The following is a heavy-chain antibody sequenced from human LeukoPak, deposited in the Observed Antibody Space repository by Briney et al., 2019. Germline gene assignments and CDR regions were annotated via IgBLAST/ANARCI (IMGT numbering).Heavy chain of an antibody. D-gene: IGHD2-15*01. CDR2: ISGYTGDT. CDR3: ARAGYCGDGGCRGGSAFDV. J-gene: IGHJ3*01. Sequence: ASVTVSCKTSGYTFTNYDIYWVRQAPGQGLECMGWISGYTGDTKYAQILQGRFTVTTDTSTSTVYMELRSLTYDDTAVYYCARAGYCGDGGCRGGSAFDVWGQGTMVTVSS. V-gene: IGHV1-18*01. CDR1: GYTFTNYD.